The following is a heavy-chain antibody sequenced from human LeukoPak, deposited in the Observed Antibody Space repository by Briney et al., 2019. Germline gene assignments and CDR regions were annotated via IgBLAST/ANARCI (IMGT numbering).Heavy chain of an antibody. V-gene: IGHV4-4*07. J-gene: IGHJ4*02. Sequence: SETLSLTCTVSGGSISSYYWSWIRQPARKGLEWIGRICTSGSTNYNPSLKSRVTISVDTSKNQFSLKMSPVTAADTAVYYCARDPSNSAFKGMQGGDYWGQGTLVTVSS. CDR2: ICTSGST. CDR3: ARDPSNSAFKGMQGGDY. D-gene: IGHD3-16*01. CDR1: GGSISSYY.